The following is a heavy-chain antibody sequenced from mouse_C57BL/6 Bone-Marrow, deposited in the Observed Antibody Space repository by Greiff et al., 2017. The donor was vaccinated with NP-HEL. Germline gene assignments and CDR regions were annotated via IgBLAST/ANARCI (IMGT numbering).Heavy chain of an antibody. J-gene: IGHJ1*03. D-gene: IGHD1-1*01. CDR1: GFTFSDYY. CDR3: ARGSPSYYGSSGWYFDV. CDR2: INYDGSST. Sequence: EVMLVESEGGLVQPGSSMKLSCTASGFTFSDYYMAWVRQVPEKGLEWVANINYDGSSTYYLDSLKSRFIISRDNAKNILYLQMSSLKSEDTATYYCARGSPSYYGSSGWYFDVWGTGTTVTVSS. V-gene: IGHV5-16*01.